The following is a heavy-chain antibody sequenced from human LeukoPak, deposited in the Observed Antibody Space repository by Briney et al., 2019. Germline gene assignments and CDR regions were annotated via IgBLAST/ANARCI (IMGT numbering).Heavy chain of an antibody. CDR3: ARSPLAGHDAFDI. Sequence: PSETLSLTCAVSGGSISSGGYSWSWIRQPPGKGLEWIGYIYHSGSTYYNPSLKSRVTISVDRSKNQFSLKLSSVTAADTAVYYCARSPLAGHDAFDIRGQGTMVTVSS. CDR1: GGSISSGGYS. V-gene: IGHV4-30-2*01. D-gene: IGHD6-13*01. CDR2: IYHSGST. J-gene: IGHJ3*02.